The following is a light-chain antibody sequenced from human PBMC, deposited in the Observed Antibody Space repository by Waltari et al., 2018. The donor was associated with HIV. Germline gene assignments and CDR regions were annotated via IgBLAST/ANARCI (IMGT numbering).Light chain of an antibody. V-gene: IGKV2-28*01. CDR2: LGF. J-gene: IGKJ4*01. CDR1: QSLLLSNGYTY. Sequence: DIVLTQSPLSLAVTPGEPAPISCRSSQSLLLSNGYTYLDWYLQKPGQSPQLLVYLGFNRASGVPDRISGSGSGTDFTLKIRRVEPEDVGVYYCMQALQSPPTFGGGTTVEIK. CDR3: MQALQSPPT.